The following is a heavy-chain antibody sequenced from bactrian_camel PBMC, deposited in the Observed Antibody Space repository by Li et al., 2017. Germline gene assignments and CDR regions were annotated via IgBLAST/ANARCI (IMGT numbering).Heavy chain of an antibody. Sequence: HVQLVESGGGAVQAGGSLRLSCKVSGYTYSTSCMGWFRQAPGKEREGVAVIGSDENRFHADSVKGRFTVSRDNAKQTLYLEMNSLKPEDTAMYYCAADISPGTICSAATQILAFQYRGQGTQVTVS. D-gene: IGHD2*01. CDR2: IGSDENR. CDR3: AADISPGTICSAATQILAFQY. J-gene: IGHJ4*01. V-gene: IGHV3S55*01. CDR1: GYTYSTSC.